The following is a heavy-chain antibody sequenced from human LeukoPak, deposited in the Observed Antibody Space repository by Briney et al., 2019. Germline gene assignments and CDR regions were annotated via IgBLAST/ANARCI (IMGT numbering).Heavy chain of an antibody. CDR1: GFTFSSYA. D-gene: IGHD3-22*01. J-gene: IGHJ4*02. V-gene: IGHV4-34*08. CDR2: INHSGST. Sequence: PGGSLRLSCAASGFTFSSYAMSWVRQAPGKGLEWIGEINHSGSTNYNPSLKSRVTISVDTSKNQFSLKLSSVTAADTAVYYCGANYYDSSGYIDYWGQGTLVTVSS. CDR3: GANYYDSSGYIDY.